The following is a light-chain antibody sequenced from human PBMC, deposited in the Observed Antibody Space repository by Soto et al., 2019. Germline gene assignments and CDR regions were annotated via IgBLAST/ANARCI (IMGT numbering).Light chain of an antibody. CDR1: QSVLYSSNNKNY. CDR2: WAS. CDR3: QQYYNTPRT. V-gene: IGKV4-1*01. J-gene: IGKJ2*01. Sequence: DIVMTQSPDSLAVSLGERATINCKSSQSVLYSSNNKNYLAWYQQKPGQPPKLLIYWASTRESGVPDRFSGSGSGTDFTLAISSLQAEDVAVYYCQQYYNTPRTFGHGTKLEIK.